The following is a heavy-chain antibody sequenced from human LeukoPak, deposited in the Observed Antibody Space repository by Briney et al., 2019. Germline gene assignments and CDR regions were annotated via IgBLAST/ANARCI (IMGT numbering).Heavy chain of an antibody. CDR2: IRHDGSDK. J-gene: IGHJ6*03. V-gene: IGHV3-30*02. Sequence: GGSLRLSCAASGFTYSSYAMHWVRQAPGKGLAWVAFIRHDGSDKYYADSVKGRFTISRDNSKNTLYLHMNSLRAEDTAVYYCAKKGGSYYYYMDVWGKGTTVTISS. D-gene: IGHD2-15*01. CDR3: AKKGGSYYYYMDV. CDR1: GFTYSSYA.